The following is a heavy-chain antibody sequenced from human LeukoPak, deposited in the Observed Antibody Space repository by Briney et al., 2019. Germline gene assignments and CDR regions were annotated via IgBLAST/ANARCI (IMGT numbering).Heavy chain of an antibody. D-gene: IGHD3-10*01. V-gene: IGHV1-46*01. CDR2: INPSGGST. CDR3: ARLVVRGVIPTGFDP. Sequence: ASVKVSCKASGYTFTSYYMHWVRQAPGQGLEWMGIINPSGGSTSYAQKFQGRVTMTRDTSTSTVYMELSSLRSEDTAVYYCARLVVRGVIPTGFDPWGQGTLVTVSS. J-gene: IGHJ5*02. CDR1: GYTFTSYY.